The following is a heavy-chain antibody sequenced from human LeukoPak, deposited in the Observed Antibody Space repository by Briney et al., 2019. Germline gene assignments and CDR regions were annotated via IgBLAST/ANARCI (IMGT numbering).Heavy chain of an antibody. V-gene: IGHV1-2*06. Sequence: ASVKVSCKASGYTFTGYYMHWVRQAPGQGLEWMGRINPNSGGTNYTQTFQGRVTITRDTSISTAYRELRRLRSDDTAVYDCASLARESDAFDIWGQGTMVTVSS. CDR1: GYTFTGYY. D-gene: IGHD1-26*01. J-gene: IGHJ3*02. CDR2: INPNSGGT. CDR3: ASLARESDAFDI.